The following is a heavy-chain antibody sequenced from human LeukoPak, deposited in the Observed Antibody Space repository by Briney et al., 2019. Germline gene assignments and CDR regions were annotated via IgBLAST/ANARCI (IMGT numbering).Heavy chain of an antibody. J-gene: IGHJ4*02. Sequence: GGSLRLSCGASGFTFSSYAMSWVRQAPGKGLEWVSAISGSGGSTYYADSVKGRFTISRDNSKNTLYLQMNSLRAEDTAVYYCASRGAGTGEFDYWGQGTLVTVSS. CDR1: GFTFSSYA. CDR3: ASRGAGTGEFDY. CDR2: ISGSGGST. V-gene: IGHV3-23*01. D-gene: IGHD6-19*01.